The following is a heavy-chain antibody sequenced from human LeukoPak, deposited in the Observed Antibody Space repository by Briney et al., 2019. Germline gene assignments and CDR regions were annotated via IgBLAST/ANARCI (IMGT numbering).Heavy chain of an antibody. CDR3: GKDIHDRGYADC. Sequence: PGGSLRLSCAASGFTFDDYAMHWVRQAPGKGLEWVSLISGDGGSTYYADSVKGRFAISRDNSKNSLYLQMNSLGTEDTALYFYGKDIHDRGYADCWGQGTLVTVSS. CDR2: ISGDGGST. V-gene: IGHV3-43*02. D-gene: IGHD3-22*01. J-gene: IGHJ4*02. CDR1: GFTFDDYA.